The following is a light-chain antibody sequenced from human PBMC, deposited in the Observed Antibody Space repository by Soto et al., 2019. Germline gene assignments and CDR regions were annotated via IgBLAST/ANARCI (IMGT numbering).Light chain of an antibody. J-gene: IGKJ5*01. CDR1: QSVSSY. V-gene: IGKV3-11*01. CDR3: QQSSNCPIT. Sequence: EILFTQSPATLSLSPGERATLSCRASQSVSSYLAWYQQTTGQAPTLLIYDASNWDTGIPARFSGSRSETDFTLAFSRLEPEDFKAYYCQQSSNCPITFGQGTRLEI. CDR2: DAS.